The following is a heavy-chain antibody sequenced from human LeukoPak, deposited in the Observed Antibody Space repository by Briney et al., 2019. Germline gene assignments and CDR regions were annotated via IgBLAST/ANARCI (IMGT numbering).Heavy chain of an antibody. J-gene: IGHJ3*02. V-gene: IGHV3-33*01. D-gene: IGHD3-10*01. CDR2: IWSDGTRE. CDR3: ARYGVGSGSYDGLDI. Sequence: PGGSLRLSCAASGFIFRNYAMHWVRQAPGTGLEWVAVIWSDGTREYYIDSVKGRFTISRDNAKNTLYLQMNSLRAEDTAVYYCARYGVGSGSYDGLDIWGQGTMLTVSS. CDR1: GFIFRNYA.